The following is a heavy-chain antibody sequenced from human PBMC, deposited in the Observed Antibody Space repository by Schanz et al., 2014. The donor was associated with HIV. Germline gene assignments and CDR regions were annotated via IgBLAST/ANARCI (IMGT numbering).Heavy chain of an antibody. CDR2: IKQDESEK. J-gene: IGHJ4*02. Sequence: EVRLVESGGGLVQSGGSLRLSCAASGFSFSNFWVTWVRQAPGKRLEWVANIKQDESEKYYADSVKGRFTISRDNAKNSLYLQMNSLRAEDTAVYYCVLPSAKIVGGLGEHYFDHRGQGTLVTVSS. D-gene: IGHD1-26*01. CDR1: GFSFSNFW. V-gene: IGHV3-7*01. CDR3: VLPSAKIVGGLGEHYFDH.